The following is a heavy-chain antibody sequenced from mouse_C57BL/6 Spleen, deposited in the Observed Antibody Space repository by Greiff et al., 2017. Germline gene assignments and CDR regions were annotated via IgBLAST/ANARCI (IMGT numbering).Heavy chain of an antibody. V-gene: IGHV5-6*02. Sequence: DVMLVESGGDLVKPGGSLKLSCAASGFTFSSYGMSWVRQTPDKRLEWVATISSGGSYTYYPDSVQGRFTISRDNAKNTLYLQMSSLKSEDTSMYYCARHMSSSFYYFDYWGQGTTLTVSS. CDR3: ARHMSSSFYYFDY. CDR1: GFTFSSYG. J-gene: IGHJ2*01. D-gene: IGHD1-1*01. CDR2: ISSGGSYT.